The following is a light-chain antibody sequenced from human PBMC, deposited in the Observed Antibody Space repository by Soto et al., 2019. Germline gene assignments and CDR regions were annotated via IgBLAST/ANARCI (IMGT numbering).Light chain of an antibody. V-gene: IGKV3-20*01. J-gene: IGKJ1*01. CDR3: QHELT. CDR2: GAS. CDR1: QSVSSSY. Sequence: EIVLTQSPGTLSLSPGERATLSCRASQSVSSSYLAWYQQKPGQAPRLLIYGASSRATGIPDRFSGSGSGTDFTLTISRLEPEDFAVYYFQHELTFGQGTKVEIK.